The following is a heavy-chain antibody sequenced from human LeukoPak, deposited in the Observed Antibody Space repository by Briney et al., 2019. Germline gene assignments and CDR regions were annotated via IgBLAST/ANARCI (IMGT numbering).Heavy chain of an antibody. CDR1: GYSISSGYY. D-gene: IGHD2-8*01. CDR3: ARHGAGTIGLKVYALNYMDV. CDR2: IYQSGST. V-gene: IGHV4-38-2*01. J-gene: IGHJ6*03. Sequence: PSETLSLTCAVSGYSISSGYYWGWIRQPPGKGLEWIGSIYQSGSTYYNPSLKSRVTISVETSKNQFSLKVSSVTAADTAMYYCARHGAGTIGLKVYALNYMDVWGKGTTVTVSS.